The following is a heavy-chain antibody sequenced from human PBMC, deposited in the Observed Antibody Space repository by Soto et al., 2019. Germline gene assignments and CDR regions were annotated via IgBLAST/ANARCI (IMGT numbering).Heavy chain of an antibody. CDR1: GFTVSSNY. D-gene: IGHD3-22*01. J-gene: IGHJ5*02. CDR2: IYSDDTT. Sequence: EVQLVESGGGLVQPGGSLRLSCAASGFTVSSNYMSWVRQAPGKGLEWVSVIYSDDTTYYADSVKGRFTISRDNSKNTLYLQMNSLRAEDTAVYYCARNGDGSDYRGWFDPWGQGTLVTVSS. V-gene: IGHV3-66*01. CDR3: ARNGDGSDYRGWFDP.